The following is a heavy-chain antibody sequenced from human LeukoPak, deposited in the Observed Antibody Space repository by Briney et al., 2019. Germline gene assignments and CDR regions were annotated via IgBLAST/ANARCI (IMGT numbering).Heavy chain of an antibody. D-gene: IGHD3-3*01. V-gene: IGHV4-34*01. CDR2: INHSGST. CDR3: ARGPLRSGYYRPNWFDP. CDR1: GGSFSGYY. J-gene: IGHJ5*02. Sequence: SETLSLTCAVYGGSFSGYYWSWIRKPPGKGLEWIGKINHSGSTNYNPSLRSRVTISVDTSKNQFSLKLSSVTAADTAVYYCARGPLRSGYYRPNWFDPWGQGTLVTVSS.